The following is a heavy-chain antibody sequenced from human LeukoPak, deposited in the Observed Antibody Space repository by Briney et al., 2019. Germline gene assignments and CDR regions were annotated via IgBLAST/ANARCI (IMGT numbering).Heavy chain of an antibody. D-gene: IGHD6-19*01. Sequence: GGSLRLSCAASGFTFSSYSMNWVRQAPGRGLEWVSSISSSSSNIYYADSVKGRFTISRDNAKNSLYLQMNSLRAEDTAVYYCARGGSSGWYATGYFDYWGQGTLVTVSS. CDR3: ARGGSSGWYATGYFDY. CDR2: ISSSSSNI. J-gene: IGHJ4*02. V-gene: IGHV3-21*01. CDR1: GFTFSSYS.